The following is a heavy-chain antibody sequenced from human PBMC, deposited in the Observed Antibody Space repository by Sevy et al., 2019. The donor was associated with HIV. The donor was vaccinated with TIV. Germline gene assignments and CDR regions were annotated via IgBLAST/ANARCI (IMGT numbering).Heavy chain of an antibody. Sequence: GESLKISCKGSGYTFSNYWIGWVRQMPGKGLEWMGVIYPGDSVTRYSPSFQGQVTMSADKSTSTAYLQWSSLKTSDTAIYYCARYPILVVPAAEYYFDYWGQGTLVTVSS. CDR2: IYPGDSVT. V-gene: IGHV5-51*01. CDR1: GYTFSNYW. D-gene: IGHD2-2*01. CDR3: ARYPILVVPAAEYYFDY. J-gene: IGHJ4*02.